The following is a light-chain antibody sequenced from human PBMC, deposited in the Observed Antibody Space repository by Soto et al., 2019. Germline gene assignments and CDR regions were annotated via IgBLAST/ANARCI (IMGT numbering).Light chain of an antibody. J-gene: IGLJ1*01. CDR1: SSDVGRYNH. CDR2: EVN. V-gene: IGLV2-11*01. Sequence: QSALTQPRSVSGSPGQSVTISCTGTSSDVGRYNHVSWYQQHPGKAPKLMISEVNERPSGVPDRFSGFKSDNTASLTISALQAEDEADYYCCSYAGGFYVFGTGTKLTVL. CDR3: CSYAGGFYV.